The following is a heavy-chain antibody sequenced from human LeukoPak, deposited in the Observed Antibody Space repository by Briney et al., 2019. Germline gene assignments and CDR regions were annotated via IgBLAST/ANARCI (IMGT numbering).Heavy chain of an antibody. CDR2: IIPIFGTA. V-gene: IGHV1-69*01. J-gene: IGHJ5*02. Sequence: SVKVSCKASGGTFSGYAISWVRQAPGQGLEWMGGIIPIFGTANYAQKFQGRVTITADESTSTAYMELSSLRSEDTAVYYCARDQYGSGSYYNLGFDPWGQGTLVTVSS. CDR1: GGTFSGYA. CDR3: ARDQYGSGSYYNLGFDP. D-gene: IGHD3-10*01.